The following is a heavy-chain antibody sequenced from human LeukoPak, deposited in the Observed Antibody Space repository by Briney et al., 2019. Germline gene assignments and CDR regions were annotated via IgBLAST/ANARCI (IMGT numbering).Heavy chain of an antibody. Sequence: SETLSLTCAVYGGSFSGYYWSWIRQPPGKGLEWIGEINHSGSTNYNPSLKSRVTISVDTSKNQFSLKLSSVTAADTAVYYCARGLWIQLWINWGQGTLVTVSS. CDR1: GGSFSGYY. V-gene: IGHV4-34*01. CDR2: INHSGST. CDR3: ARGLWIQLWIN. J-gene: IGHJ4*02. D-gene: IGHD5-18*01.